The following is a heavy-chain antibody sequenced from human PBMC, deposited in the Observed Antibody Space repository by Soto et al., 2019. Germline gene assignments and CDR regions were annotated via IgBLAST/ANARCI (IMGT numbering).Heavy chain of an antibody. CDR3: ASNIVVVTAPNAFDI. Sequence: GGSLRLSCAASGFTFSSYWMSWVRQAPGKGLEWVANIKQDGSEKYYVDSVKGRFTISRDNAKNSLYLQMNSLRAEDTAVYYCASNIVVVTAPNAFDIWGQGTMVTVSS. CDR1: GFTFSSYW. CDR2: IKQDGSEK. V-gene: IGHV3-7*01. J-gene: IGHJ3*02. D-gene: IGHD2-21*02.